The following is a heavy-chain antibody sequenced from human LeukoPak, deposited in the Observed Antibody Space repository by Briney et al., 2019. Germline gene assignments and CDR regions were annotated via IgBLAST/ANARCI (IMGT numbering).Heavy chain of an antibody. CDR3: ARHGFRSGSYYFDY. J-gene: IGHJ4*02. CDR2: ISYDGSNK. CDR1: GFTFSSYA. Sequence: GGSLRLSCAASGFTFSSYAMHWVRQAPGKGLEWVAVISYDGSNKYYADSVKGRFTISRDNSKNTLYLQMNSLRAEDTAVYYCARHGFRSGSYYFDYWGQGTLVTVSS. D-gene: IGHD1-26*01. V-gene: IGHV3-30*01.